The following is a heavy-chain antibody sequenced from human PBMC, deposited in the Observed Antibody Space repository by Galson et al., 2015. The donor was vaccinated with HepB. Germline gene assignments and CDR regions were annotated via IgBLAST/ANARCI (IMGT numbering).Heavy chain of an antibody. V-gene: IGHV3-64D*06. Sequence: SLRLSCAASGFTFSSYAMHWVRQAPGKGLEYVSAISSNGGSTYYADSVKGRFTISRDNSKNTLYLQMSSLRAEDTAVYYCVTLQILHPASFDYWGQGTLVTVSS. CDR1: GFTFSSYA. CDR3: VTLQILHPASFDY. J-gene: IGHJ4*02. CDR2: ISSNGGST. D-gene: IGHD4-11*01.